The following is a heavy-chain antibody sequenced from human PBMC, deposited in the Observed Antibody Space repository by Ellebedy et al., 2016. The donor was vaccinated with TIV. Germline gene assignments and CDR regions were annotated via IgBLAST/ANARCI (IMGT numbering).Heavy chain of an antibody. D-gene: IGHD3-16*01. V-gene: IGHV4-34*01. CDR3: AGGNDYVWGNNDI. CDR2: LSHTGNT. CDR1: GGSISPYY. J-gene: IGHJ4*02. Sequence: SETLSLTCTVSGGSISPYYWSWIRQPPGKGLEWIGELSHTGNTFYNPSLKSRVSISIDTSRSHFSLRLTSLTAADTAVYYCAGGNDYVWGNNDIWGQGTLVTVSS.